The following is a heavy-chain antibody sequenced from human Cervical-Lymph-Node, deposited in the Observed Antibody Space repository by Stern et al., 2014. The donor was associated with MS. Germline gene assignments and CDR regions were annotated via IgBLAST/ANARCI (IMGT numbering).Heavy chain of an antibody. Sequence: EVQLVETGGGLVKPGESLRLSCDASGFTFSHYSINWVRPATGKGLEWISSISNNSTPPYYADSVEGRFTISRDSAKDSVSLHMVSLRAEDTAVYYCARARVGDYARSPHLDSWGQGTLVTVSS. CDR3: ARARVGDYARSPHLDS. J-gene: IGHJ4*02. D-gene: IGHD4-17*01. V-gene: IGHV3-21*01. CDR2: ISNNSTPP. CDR1: GFTFSHYS.